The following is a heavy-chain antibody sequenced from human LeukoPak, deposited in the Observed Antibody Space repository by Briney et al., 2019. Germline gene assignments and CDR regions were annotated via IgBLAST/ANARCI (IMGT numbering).Heavy chain of an antibody. V-gene: IGHV3-23*01. CDR2: ISASGDVT. Sequence: GGSLRLSCAASRFSFSAYPMGWARRAPGKGLEWVSGISASGDVTFHAVPVKGRFTISRDNSKNTLYLQMNSLRAEDTAEYYCAKSLLTTASGTGRAFDIWGQGTMVTVSS. CDR3: AKSLLTTASGTGRAFDI. CDR1: RFSFSAYP. D-gene: IGHD1-26*01. J-gene: IGHJ3*02.